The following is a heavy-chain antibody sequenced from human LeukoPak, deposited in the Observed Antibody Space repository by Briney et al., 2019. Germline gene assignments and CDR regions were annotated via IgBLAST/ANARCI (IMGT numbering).Heavy chain of an antibody. CDR2: INWNGGST. CDR1: GFTFDDYG. CDR3: ARSPVPIAARAYYYYMDV. D-gene: IGHD6-6*01. Sequence: PGGSLRLSCAASGFTFDDYGMSWVRQAPGKGLEWVSGINWNGGSTGYADSVKGRFTISRDNAKNSLYLQMNSLRAEDTALYYCARSPVPIAARAYYYYMDVWGKGTTVTVSS. J-gene: IGHJ6*03. V-gene: IGHV3-20*04.